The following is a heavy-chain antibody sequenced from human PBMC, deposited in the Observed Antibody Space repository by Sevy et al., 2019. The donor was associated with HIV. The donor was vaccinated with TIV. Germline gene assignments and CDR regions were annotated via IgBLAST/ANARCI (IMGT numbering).Heavy chain of an antibody. Sequence: GGSLRLSCAASGFTFSSYGMHWVRQAPGKGLDWVTVISYDGSNKYYADSVKGRFTISRDNSKNTLYVQMNSLRVEDTAVYYCAKGGQWLVRDWFDPWGQGTLVTVSS. CDR3: AKGGQWLVRDWFDP. V-gene: IGHV3-30*18. J-gene: IGHJ5*02. CDR2: ISYDGSNK. CDR1: GFTFSSYG. D-gene: IGHD6-19*01.